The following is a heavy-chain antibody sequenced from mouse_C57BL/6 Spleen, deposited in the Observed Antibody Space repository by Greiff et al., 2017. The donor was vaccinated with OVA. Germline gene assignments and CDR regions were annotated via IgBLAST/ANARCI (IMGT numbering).Heavy chain of an antibody. Sequence: EVQVVESGGGLVKPGGSLKLSCAASGFTFSDYGMHWVRQAPEKGLEWVAYISSGSSTIYYADTVKGRFTISRANAKNTLFLQMTSLRSEDTAMYYCAREDDYAYYYAMDYWGQGTSVTVSS. CDR1: GFTFSDYG. V-gene: IGHV5-17*01. D-gene: IGHD2-4*01. CDR3: AREDDYAYYYAMDY. CDR2: ISSGSSTI. J-gene: IGHJ4*01.